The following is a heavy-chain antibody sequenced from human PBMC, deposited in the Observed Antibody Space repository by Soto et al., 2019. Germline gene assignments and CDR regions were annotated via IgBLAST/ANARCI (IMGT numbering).Heavy chain of an antibody. CDR3: TGDERRDFGAVIIAEY. V-gene: IGHV3-48*03. D-gene: IGHD3-3*01. Sequence: EVQLVESGGGLVQPGGSLRLSCAASGFAFSDYEMNWVRQAPGKGLEWISYISRTGNAIYYADSVKGRFTISRDNAENSLYLQMSSLRVEDTAVYYCTGDERRDFGAVIIAEYWGHGTRVTAS. J-gene: IGHJ4*01. CDR1: GFAFSDYE. CDR2: ISRTGNAI.